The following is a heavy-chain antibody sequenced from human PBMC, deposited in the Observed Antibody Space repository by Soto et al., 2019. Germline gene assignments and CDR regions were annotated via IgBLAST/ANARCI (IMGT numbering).Heavy chain of an antibody. CDR1: GGSISSYY. Sequence: QVQLQESGPGLVKPSETLSLTCTVSGGSISSYYWSWIRQPAGKGLEWIGRIYTSGSTNYNPSLKSRVTMSVDTSKNQFSLKLSSVTAADTAVYYCARENSSGWYSAGNWFDPWGQGTLVTVSS. D-gene: IGHD6-19*01. J-gene: IGHJ5*02. CDR2: IYTSGST. V-gene: IGHV4-4*07. CDR3: ARENSSGWYSAGNWFDP.